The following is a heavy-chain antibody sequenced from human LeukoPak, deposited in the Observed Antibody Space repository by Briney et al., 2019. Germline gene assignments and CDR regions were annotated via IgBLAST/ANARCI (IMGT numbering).Heavy chain of an antibody. CDR3: ARHSSGYYPFGY. CDR1: GGSISSYY. D-gene: IGHD3-22*01. CDR2: IYYSGST. J-gene: IGHJ4*02. Sequence: SETLSLTCTVSGGSISSYYWSWIRQPPGKGLEWIGCIYYSGSTNYNPSLKSRVTISVDTSKNQFSLKLSSVTAADTAVYYCARHSSGYYPFGYWGQGTLVTVSS. V-gene: IGHV4-59*01.